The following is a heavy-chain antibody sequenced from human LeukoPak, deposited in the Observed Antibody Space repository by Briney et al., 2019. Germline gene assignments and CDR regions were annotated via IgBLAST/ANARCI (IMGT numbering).Heavy chain of an antibody. D-gene: IGHD6-6*01. CDR2: VRHDANEK. V-gene: IGHV3-7*01. J-gene: IGHJ3*02. Sequence: PGGSLRLSCAASGFTFSTFWMSWVRQAPGKGLEWVANVRHDANEKHYVGSVKGRFTISRDNAKNSLYLRMNSLRADDTAIYYCARISARNAFDIWGQGTMVTVSS. CDR3: ARISARNAFDI. CDR1: GFTFSTFW.